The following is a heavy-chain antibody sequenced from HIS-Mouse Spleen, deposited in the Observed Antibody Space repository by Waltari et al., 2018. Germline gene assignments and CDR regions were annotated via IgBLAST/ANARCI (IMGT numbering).Heavy chain of an antibody. Sequence: QLQLQASGPGLVKPSETLSLPCTVSGGSIRCRSYYWGWIRHPPGKGLEWIGSIYYSGSTYYNPSLKSRVTISVDTSKNQFSLKLSSVTAADTAVYYCAREIPYSSSWYDWYFDLWGRGTLVTVSS. D-gene: IGHD6-13*01. CDR3: AREIPYSSSWYDWYFDL. CDR2: IYYSGST. CDR1: GGSIRCRSYY. J-gene: IGHJ2*01. V-gene: IGHV4-39*07.